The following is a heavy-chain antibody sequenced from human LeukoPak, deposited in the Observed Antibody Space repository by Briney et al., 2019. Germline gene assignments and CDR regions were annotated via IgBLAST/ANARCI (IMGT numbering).Heavy chain of an antibody. CDR2: IYSGGST. CDR3: ARVADYYDSSGYPDAFDI. Sequence: PGGSLRLSCAASGFTVSSNYMSRVRQAPGKGLEWVSVIYSGGSTYYADSVKGRFTISRDNSKNTLYLQMNSLRAEDTAVYYCARVADYYDSSGYPDAFDIWGQGTMVTVSS. D-gene: IGHD3-22*01. J-gene: IGHJ3*02. V-gene: IGHV3-53*01. CDR1: GFTVSSNY.